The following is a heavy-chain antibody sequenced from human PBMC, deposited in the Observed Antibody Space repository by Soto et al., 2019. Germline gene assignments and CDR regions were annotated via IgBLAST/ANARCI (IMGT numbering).Heavy chain of an antibody. CDR1: GFTFSSYS. Sequence: PGGSLRLSCAASGFTFSSYSMNWVRQAPGKGLEWVSYISSSSSTIYYADSVKGRFTISRDNAKNSLYLQMNSLRAEDTAVYYCAREVAGWHQLPGGWFDPWGQGTLVTVSS. CDR3: AREVAGWHQLPGGWFDP. CDR2: ISSSSSTI. J-gene: IGHJ5*02. V-gene: IGHV3-48*01. D-gene: IGHD2-2*01.